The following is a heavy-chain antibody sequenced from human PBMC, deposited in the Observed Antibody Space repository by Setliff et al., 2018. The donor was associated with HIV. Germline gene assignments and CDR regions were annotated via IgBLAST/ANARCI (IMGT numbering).Heavy chain of an antibody. V-gene: IGHV7-4-1*01. CDR3: ARDDYANTDLDF. CDR1: GYTFTNYA. J-gene: IGHJ4*02. CDR2: INTNNGNP. D-gene: IGHD4-17*01. Sequence: ASVKVSCKASGYTFTNYAMNWVRQAPGQGLEWMGWINTNNGNPTYAQGFTGRFVFSSDTSVRTAYLQIVGLKAEDTAVYFCARDDYANTDLDFWGPGTLVTVSS.